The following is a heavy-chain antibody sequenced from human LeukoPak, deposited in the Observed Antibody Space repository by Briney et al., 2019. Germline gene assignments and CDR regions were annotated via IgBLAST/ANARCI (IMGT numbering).Heavy chain of an antibody. CDR2: IYSSGST. CDR1: GGSISTYY. J-gene: IGHJ4*02. V-gene: IGHV4-4*07. CDR3: ARHGVAAPVYYFDY. Sequence: SETLSLTCTVSGGSISTYYWSWIRQPAGKDLEWIGHIYSSGSTNYNPSLKSRVTMSVDTSKNQLSLKLNSVTAADTAVYYCARHGVAAPVYYFDYWGQGTLVTVSS. D-gene: IGHD6-13*01.